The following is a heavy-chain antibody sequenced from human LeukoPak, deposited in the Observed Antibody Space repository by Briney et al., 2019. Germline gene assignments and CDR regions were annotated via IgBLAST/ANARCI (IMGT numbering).Heavy chain of an antibody. D-gene: IGHD1-7*01. CDR3: AREITGITID. V-gene: IGHV1-69*13. CDR1: GGTFSSFS. J-gene: IGHJ4*02. Sequence: ASVKVSCKASGGTFSSFSISWVRQAPGQGLEWMGGIIPILGTANYAQKFQGRVTITADESTSTAYMELSNLRSEDTAAHYCAREITGITIDWGQGTLVTVSS. CDR2: IIPILGTA.